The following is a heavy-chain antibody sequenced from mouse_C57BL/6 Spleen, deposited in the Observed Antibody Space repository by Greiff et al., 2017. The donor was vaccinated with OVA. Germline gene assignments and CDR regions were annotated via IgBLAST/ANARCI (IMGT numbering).Heavy chain of an antibody. CDR2: INPNNGGT. CDR3: ARGDYDYDSAMDY. D-gene: IGHD2-4*01. V-gene: IGHV1-26*01. CDR1: GYTFTDYY. J-gene: IGHJ4*01. Sequence: VQLQQSGPELVKPGASVKISCKASGYTFTDYYMNWVKQSHGKSLEWIGDINPNNGGTSYNQKFKGKATLTVDKSSSTAYMELRSLTSEDSAVYYCARGDYDYDSAMDYWGQGTSVTVSS.